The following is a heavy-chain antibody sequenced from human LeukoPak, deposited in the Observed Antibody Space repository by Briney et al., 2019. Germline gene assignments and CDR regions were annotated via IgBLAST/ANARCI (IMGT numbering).Heavy chain of an antibody. CDR2: ISAYNGNT. V-gene: IGHV1-18*01. Sequence: ASVKVSCKASGYTFTSYGISWVRQAPGQGLEWMGWISAYNGNTNYAQKLQGRVTMTTDTSTSTAYMELRSLRSDNTAVYYCARDRSINMVRGVIRPSFDYWGQGTLVTVSS. D-gene: IGHD3-10*01. J-gene: IGHJ4*02. CDR1: GYTFTSYG. CDR3: ARDRSINMVRGVIRPSFDY.